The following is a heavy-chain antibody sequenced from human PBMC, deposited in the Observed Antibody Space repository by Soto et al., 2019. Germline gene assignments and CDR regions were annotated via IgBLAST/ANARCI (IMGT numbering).Heavy chain of an antibody. D-gene: IGHD3-10*01. CDR1: GFIFDDYA. J-gene: IGHJ4*02. V-gene: IGHV3-9*01. Sequence: EVQLVESGGGLVQPGRSLRLSCAASGFIFDDYAIHWVRRAPGKGLEWVSGISWNGADVGYADSVKGRFTISRDNAKNFLYPPMDRLRAEDTALYYWANLPLFGSRFASRGQGTLVTVSS. CDR2: ISWNGADV. CDR3: ANLPLFGSRFAS.